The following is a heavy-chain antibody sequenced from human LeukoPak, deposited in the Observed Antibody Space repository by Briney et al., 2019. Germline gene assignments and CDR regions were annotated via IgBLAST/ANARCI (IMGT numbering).Heavy chain of an antibody. Sequence: ASVKVSCKASGYTFTGYYIHWVRQAPGQGLECMGRINPNSGGTNYAQKFQGRVTMTRDTSISTAYMELSRLRSEDTAVYYCAKNSSSWYYYWGQGTLVTVSS. D-gene: IGHD6-13*01. CDR1: GYTFTGYY. V-gene: IGHV1-2*06. J-gene: IGHJ4*02. CDR3: AKNSSSWYYY. CDR2: INPNSGGT.